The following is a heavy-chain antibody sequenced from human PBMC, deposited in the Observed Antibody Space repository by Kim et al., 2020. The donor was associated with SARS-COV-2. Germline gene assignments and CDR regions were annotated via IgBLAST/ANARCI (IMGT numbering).Heavy chain of an antibody. CDR2: INPNSGGT. D-gene: IGHD2-2*01. V-gene: IGHV1-2*02. CDR1: GYTFTGYY. J-gene: IGHJ5*02. Sequence: ASVKVSCKASGYTFTGYYMHWVRQAPGQGLEWMGWINPNSGGTNYAQKFQGRVTMTRDTSISTAYMELSRLRSDDTAVYYCARDWALDVIVVVPAATRGWFDPWGQGTLVTVSS. CDR3: ARDWALDVIVVVPAATRGWFDP.